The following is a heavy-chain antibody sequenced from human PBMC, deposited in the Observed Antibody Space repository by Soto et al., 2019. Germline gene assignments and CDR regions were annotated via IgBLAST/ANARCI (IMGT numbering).Heavy chain of an antibody. CDR3: ARGHSIFGVVIIRAYFDY. Sequence: SETLSLTCAVYGGSFSGYYWSWIRQPPGKGLEWIGEINHSGSTNYNPSLKSRVTISVDTSKNQFSLKLSSVTAADTAVYYCARGHSIFGVVIIRAYFDYWGQGTLVTVSS. CDR1: GGSFSGYY. CDR2: INHSGST. D-gene: IGHD3-3*01. J-gene: IGHJ4*02. V-gene: IGHV4-34*01.